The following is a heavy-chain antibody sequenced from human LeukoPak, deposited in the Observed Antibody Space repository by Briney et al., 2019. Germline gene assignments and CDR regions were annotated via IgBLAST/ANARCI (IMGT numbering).Heavy chain of an antibody. CDR2: IYTSGST. CDR3: ARMISSGSYLAWFDP. Sequence: SETLSLTCTVSGGSISSYYWSRIRQPAGKGLDWIGRIYTSGSTNYNPSLKSRVTMSVDTSKNQFSLKLSSVTAADTAVYYCARMISSGSYLAWFDPWGQGTLVTVSS. CDR1: GGSISSYY. V-gene: IGHV4-4*07. D-gene: IGHD1-26*01. J-gene: IGHJ5*02.